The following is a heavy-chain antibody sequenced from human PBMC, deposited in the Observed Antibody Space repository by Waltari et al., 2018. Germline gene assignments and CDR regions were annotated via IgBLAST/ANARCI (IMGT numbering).Heavy chain of an antibody. V-gene: IGHV1-69*04. J-gene: IGHJ3*01. Sequence: QVQVMQSGAEMKQPGSSVKVSCTVSGATCNRYAVSWVRQAPGQGLEWMGRIVPVLQMTNYAQRFRGRITLTASTSATTAFMDLSGLRSEDTAVYYCALSPQQLLAFDFWGQGTMVTVSS. CDR2: IVPVLQMT. CDR3: ALSPQQLLAFDF. D-gene: IGHD6-13*01. CDR1: GATCNRYA.